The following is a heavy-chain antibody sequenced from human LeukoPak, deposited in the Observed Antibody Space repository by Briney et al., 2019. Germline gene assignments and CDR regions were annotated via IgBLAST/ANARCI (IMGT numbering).Heavy chain of an antibody. V-gene: IGHV1-8*01. CDR3: ARDTGNYVWGSYRLYYFDY. Sequence: VASVKVSCKASGYTFTSYDINWVRQATGQGLEWMGWMNPNSGNTGYAQKFQGRVTMTRNTSISTAYMELSSLRSEDTAVYYCARDTGNYVWGSYRLYYFDYWGQGTLVTVSS. CDR2: MNPNSGNT. CDR1: GYTFTSYD. D-gene: IGHD3-16*02. J-gene: IGHJ4*02.